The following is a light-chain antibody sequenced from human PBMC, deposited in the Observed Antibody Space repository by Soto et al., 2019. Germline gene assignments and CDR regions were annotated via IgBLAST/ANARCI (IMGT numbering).Light chain of an antibody. Sequence: DIQLTQSPSFLSASVGDRVTITCRASQGISSYLDWYQQKPGKAPKLLIFAASTLQNGVPSRFSGSGSGTESTLTISSLQPEDFATYYCLHLNSYSPDTFGPGTKVDIK. J-gene: IGKJ3*01. CDR3: LHLNSYSPDT. CDR1: QGISSY. CDR2: AAS. V-gene: IGKV1-9*01.